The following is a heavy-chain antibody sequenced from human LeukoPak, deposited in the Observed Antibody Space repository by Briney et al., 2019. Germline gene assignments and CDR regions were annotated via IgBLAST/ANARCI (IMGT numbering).Heavy chain of an antibody. D-gene: IGHD4-11*01. Sequence: ASVKVSCKASGYTFTGYYMHWVRQAPGQGLEWMGWINPNSGGTNYAQKFQGRVTMTRDTSISTAYMELSRLRSDDTAVYYCAREPYSRTGDFDYWGQGTLATVSS. CDR1: GYTFTGYY. CDR2: INPNSGGT. J-gene: IGHJ4*02. CDR3: AREPYSRTGDFDY. V-gene: IGHV1-2*02.